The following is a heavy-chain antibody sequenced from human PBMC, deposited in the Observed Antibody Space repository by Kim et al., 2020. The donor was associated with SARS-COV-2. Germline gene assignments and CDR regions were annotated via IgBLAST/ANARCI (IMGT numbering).Heavy chain of an antibody. V-gene: IGHV3-30*04. D-gene: IGHD2-15*01. CDR3: ARASYCSGGSCYPGRVSYYYYGMDV. CDR2: ISYDGSNK. J-gene: IGHJ6*02. Sequence: GGSLRLSCAASGFTFSSYAMHWVRQAPGKGLEWVAVISYDGSNKYYADSVKGRFTISRDNSKNTLYLQMNSLRAEDTAVYYCARASYCSGGSCYPGRVSYYYYGMDVWGQGTTVTVSS. CDR1: GFTFSSYA.